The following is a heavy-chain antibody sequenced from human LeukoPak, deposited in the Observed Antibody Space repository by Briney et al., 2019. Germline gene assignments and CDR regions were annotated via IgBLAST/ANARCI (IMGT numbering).Heavy chain of an antibody. CDR1: GFTFNNYA. V-gene: IGHV3-23*01. D-gene: IGHD4-11*01. CDR2: ISGDGVSP. J-gene: IGHJ4*02. CDR3: AKDSYSNYEDPSFDY. Sequence: GGSLRLSCAASGFTFNNYALTWVRQTPGKGLECVSAISGDGVSPYYADSVRGRFTISRDNSKNTQYLQMNSLRAEDTAVYYCAKDSYSNYEDPSFDYWGQGTLVTVSS.